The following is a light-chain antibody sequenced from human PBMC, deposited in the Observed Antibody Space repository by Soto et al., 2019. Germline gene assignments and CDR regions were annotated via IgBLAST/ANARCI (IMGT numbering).Light chain of an antibody. CDR1: QSGSDSY. Sequence: EIVLTQSAGTLSLSPGERATLSCRASQSGSDSYLAWYQQKPGQPPRLLIYGASTRATGIPARFSGSGSGTEFTLTISSLQSEDFAVYYCQQYNNWRTFGQGTKVDIK. CDR2: GAS. CDR3: QQYNNWRT. J-gene: IGKJ1*01. V-gene: IGKV3-15*01.